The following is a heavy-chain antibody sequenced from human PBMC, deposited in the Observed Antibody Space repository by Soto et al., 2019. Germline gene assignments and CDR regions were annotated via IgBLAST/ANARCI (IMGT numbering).Heavy chain of an antibody. CDR1: GFTFDNYA. Sequence: EVQLVESGGGLVQPGRSLRLSCQTLGFTFDNYAMHWVRQAPGKGLEWVSGISWNSGKIGYADSVKGRFTISRDNAKKSLHLEVTSLRAEDTAFYYCVKDLRERITCYFDLWGRGTLVTVSS. J-gene: IGHJ2*01. CDR2: ISWNSGKI. D-gene: IGHD1-26*01. CDR3: VKDLRERITCYFDL. V-gene: IGHV3-9*01.